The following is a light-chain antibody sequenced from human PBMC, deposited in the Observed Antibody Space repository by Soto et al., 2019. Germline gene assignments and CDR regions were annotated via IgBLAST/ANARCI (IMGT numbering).Light chain of an antibody. CDR3: CSYTTSNTRQIV. V-gene: IGLV2-14*01. CDR2: DVS. CDR1: SSDVGGYNY. Sequence: SVLPQPASLSGSPGQSITISCTGTSSDVGGYNYVSWYQQQPGKAPKFMIYDVSNRPSGVSNRFSGSKSGNTASLTISGLQAEDEADYYCCSYTTSNTRQIVFGTGTKVTVL. J-gene: IGLJ1*01.